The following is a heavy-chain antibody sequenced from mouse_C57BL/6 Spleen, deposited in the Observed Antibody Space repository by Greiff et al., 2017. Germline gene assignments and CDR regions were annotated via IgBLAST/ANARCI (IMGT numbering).Heavy chain of an antibody. J-gene: IGHJ2*01. D-gene: IGHD1-1*01. CDR3: ARGISAGLAGFYD. V-gene: IGHV1-62-3*01. Sequence: QVQLQQPGAELVKPGASVKMSCKASGYTFTSYWMPWVKQRPGQGLEWIGRIDPNSGGTKYNEKFKSKATLTVDKSSSTAYMQLSSLTSEDSAVYYWARGISAGLAGFYDWGQGTTLTVSS. CDR1: GYTFTSYW. CDR2: IDPNSGGT.